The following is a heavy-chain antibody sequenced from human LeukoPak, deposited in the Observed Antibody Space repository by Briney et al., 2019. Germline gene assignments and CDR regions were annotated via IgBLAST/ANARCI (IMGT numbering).Heavy chain of an antibody. Sequence: SETLSLTCAVSGVSISSYYWSWIRQSPGKGLEWIGYLYYTGITNSNPSLRRRVTISLDRSKNHFSLNLKSVTAADTAVYYCARERSSYGAFEIWGQGTMVTVSS. D-gene: IGHD5-18*01. J-gene: IGHJ3*02. V-gene: IGHV4-59*12. CDR3: ARERSSYGAFEI. CDR1: GVSISSYY. CDR2: LYYTGIT.